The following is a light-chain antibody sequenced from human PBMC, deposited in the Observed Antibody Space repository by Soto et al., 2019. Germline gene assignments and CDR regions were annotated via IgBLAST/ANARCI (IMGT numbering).Light chain of an antibody. J-gene: IGLJ1*01. CDR1: SSNIGAGYD. CDR3: QSYDSSLSGSYV. CDR2: GYN. V-gene: IGLV1-40*01. Sequence: QLVLTQPPSVSGAPGQRVTISCTGSSSNIGAGYDVHWYQRLPGTAPKVLIYGYNNRPSGVPDRFSGSKSGTSASLAITGLQAEDEADYYCQSYDSSLSGSYVFGTGTKLTVL.